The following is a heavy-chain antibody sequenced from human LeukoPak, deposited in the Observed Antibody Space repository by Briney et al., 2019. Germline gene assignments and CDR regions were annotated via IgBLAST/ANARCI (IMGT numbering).Heavy chain of an antibody. V-gene: IGHV3-23*01. CDR2: LSDSGGTT. CDR3: AKFRGSSWSSVHFDY. Sequence: GGSLRLSCAASGFTFDDYDMSWVRQAPGKGLEWVSSLSDSGGTTYCADSVKGRFTISRDNSKNTLYLQMNSLRAEDTAIYYCAKFRGSSWSSVHFDYWGQGTLVTVSP. D-gene: IGHD6-13*01. CDR1: GFTFDDYD. J-gene: IGHJ4*02.